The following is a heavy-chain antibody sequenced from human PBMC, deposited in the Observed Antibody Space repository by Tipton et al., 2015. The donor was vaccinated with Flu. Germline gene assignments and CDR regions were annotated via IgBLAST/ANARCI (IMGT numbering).Heavy chain of an antibody. D-gene: IGHD1-14*01. J-gene: IGHJ4*02. V-gene: IGHV3-53*01. CDR3: ARDEGGTYPD. CDR1: GFTFSSYA. Sequence: SLRLSCAASGFTFSSYAMSWVRQAPGKGLEWVSVIYSGGSTYYADSVKGRFTISRDNSKNILYLQMNSLRADDTAVYFCARDEGGTYPDWGQGTLVTVSS. CDR2: IYSGGST.